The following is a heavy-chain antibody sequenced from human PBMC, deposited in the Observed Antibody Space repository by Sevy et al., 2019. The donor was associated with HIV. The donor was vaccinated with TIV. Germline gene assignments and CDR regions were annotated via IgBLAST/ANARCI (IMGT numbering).Heavy chain of an antibody. CDR3: ARGGGNGWYYFDY. D-gene: IGHD6-19*01. CDR1: GGTFTTSG. V-gene: IGHV1-69*13. Sequence: ASVKVSCEASGGTFTTSGISWVRHVPGQGLEWMGGIIPILGTTNYAQKFQDRVTITGDESTSTAYMELSSLRSEDTAVYYCARGGGNGWYYFDYWGKETLVTVSS. J-gene: IGHJ4*02. CDR2: IIPILGTT.